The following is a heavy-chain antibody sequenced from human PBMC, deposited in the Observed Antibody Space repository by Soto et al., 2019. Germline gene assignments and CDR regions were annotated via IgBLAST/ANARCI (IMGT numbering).Heavy chain of an antibody. V-gene: IGHV3-23*01. CDR1: GCTFSSYA. CDR2: ISGSGGST. D-gene: IGHD4-17*01. CDR3: AKTSSTSIATVTPFDY. J-gene: IGHJ4*01. Sequence: VVPLRLSCAASGCTFSSYAVSWIRQAQGKGLEWVSAISGSGGSTYYAGSVKGRFTISRDNSKNTLFLQMSSLRADDTAIYYCAKTSSTSIATVTPFDYWGHGTLVTVSS.